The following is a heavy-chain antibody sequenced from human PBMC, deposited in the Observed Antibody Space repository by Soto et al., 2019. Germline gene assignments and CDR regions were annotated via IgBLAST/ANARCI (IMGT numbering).Heavy chain of an antibody. D-gene: IGHD2-21*02. J-gene: IGHJ2*01. Sequence: GTGLEWVSAIYSGGSTAYADSVKRRFTISRDNSKNTPYLQMNSLRAEDTAVYFFSRAQDCIRGCSTVSAFLLNRSSDL. CDR3: SRAQDCIRGCSTVSAFLLNRSSDL. CDR2: IYSGGST. V-gene: IGHV3-53*01.